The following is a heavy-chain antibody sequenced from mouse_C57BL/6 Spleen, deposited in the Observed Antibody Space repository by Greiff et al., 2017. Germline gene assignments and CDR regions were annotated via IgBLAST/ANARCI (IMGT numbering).Heavy chain of an antibody. J-gene: IGHJ3*01. V-gene: IGHV3-6*01. Sequence: EVQLKESGPGLVKPSQSLSLTCSVTGYSITSGYYWNWIRQFPGNKLEWMGYISYDGSHNYNPSLKNRISITRDTSKNQFFLKLNSVTTEDTATYYCAREETYYSNYGFAYWGQGTLVTVSA. D-gene: IGHD2-5*01. CDR2: ISYDGSH. CDR1: GYSITSGYY. CDR3: AREETYYSNYGFAY.